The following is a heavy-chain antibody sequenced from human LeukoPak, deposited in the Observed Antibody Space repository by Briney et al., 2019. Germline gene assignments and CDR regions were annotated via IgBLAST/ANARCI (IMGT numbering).Heavy chain of an antibody. J-gene: IGHJ4*02. V-gene: IGHV4-39*07. CDR2: IYYSGST. CDR3: ARRAGDSSGYYWNFDY. D-gene: IGHD3-22*01. CDR1: GGSISSSSYY. Sequence: PSETLSLTCTVSGGSISSSSYYWGWIRQPPGKGLEWIGSIYYSGSTYYNPSLKSRVTISVDTSKNQFSLKLSSVTAADTAVYYCARRAGDSSGYYWNFDYWGQGTLVTVSS.